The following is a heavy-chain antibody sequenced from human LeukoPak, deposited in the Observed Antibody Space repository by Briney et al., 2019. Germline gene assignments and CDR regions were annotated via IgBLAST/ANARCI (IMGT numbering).Heavy chain of an antibody. D-gene: IGHD3-10*01. CDR1: GGSISSYY. V-gene: IGHV4-59*01. J-gene: IGHJ4*02. CDR2: IYYTGST. CDR3: ARDPPGSGSYYDY. Sequence: SETLSLTRTVSGGSISSYYWSWIRQPPGKELECIGYIYYTGSTNYNPSLKSRVTISVDTSKNQFSLKLSSVTAADTAVYYCARDPPGSGSYYDYWGQGTLVTVSS.